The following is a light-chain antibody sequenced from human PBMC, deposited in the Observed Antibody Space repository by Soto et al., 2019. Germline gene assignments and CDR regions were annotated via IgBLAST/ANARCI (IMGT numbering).Light chain of an antibody. J-gene: IGKJ1*01. V-gene: IGKV1-5*01. Sequence: DIQMTQSPSTLSASVGDRVTITCRASQSIGRWLAWYQQKPGKAPKLLIFDASSLEGGVPSRFSGRGSGTEFTLTISSLQPDDFATYYCQQYSSDSTFGQGTKVDIK. CDR1: QSIGRW. CDR3: QQYSSDST. CDR2: DAS.